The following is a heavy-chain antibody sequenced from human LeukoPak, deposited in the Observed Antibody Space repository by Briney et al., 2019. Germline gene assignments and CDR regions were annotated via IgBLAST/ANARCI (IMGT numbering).Heavy chain of an antibody. CDR3: ARGRATTIDY. V-gene: IGHV3-66*01. CDR1: GFTVSSNY. D-gene: IGHD1-26*01. J-gene: IGHJ4*02. Sequence: GGSLRLSCAASGFTVSSNYMTWVRQAPGKGLEWVSVIYSGGSTYYADSVKGRFIISRDNSKNTLYLQMNSLRAEDTAVYYCARGRATTIDYWGQGTLVTVSS. CDR2: IYSGGST.